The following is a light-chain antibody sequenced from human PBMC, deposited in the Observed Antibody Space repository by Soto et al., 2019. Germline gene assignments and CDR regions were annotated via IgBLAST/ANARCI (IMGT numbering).Light chain of an antibody. CDR1: SSNVGSYNL. Sequence: QSVLTQPASVSGSPGQSITISCTGTSSNVGSYNLVSWYQQHPGKAPKLIIYEGSKRPSGISNRFSGSKSGNTASLTISGXXXXXXXDYYCCSFAGTITYVFGTGTKVTV. CDR2: EGS. J-gene: IGLJ1*01. V-gene: IGLV2-23*01. CDR3: CSFAGTITYV.